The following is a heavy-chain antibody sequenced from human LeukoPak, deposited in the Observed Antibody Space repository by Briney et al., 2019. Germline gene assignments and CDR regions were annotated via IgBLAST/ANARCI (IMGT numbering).Heavy chain of an antibody. CDR1: GFTFSSYA. V-gene: IGHV3-23*01. CDR3: AKTPHYYDSRWWYFDY. CDR2: ISGSGGST. J-gene: IGHJ4*02. D-gene: IGHD3-22*01. Sequence: GGSLRLSCAASGFTFSSYAMSWVRQAPGKGLEWVSAISGSGGSTYYADSVKGRFTISRDNSKNTLYLQMNSLRAEDTAVYYCAKTPHYYDSRWWYFDYWGQGTLVTVSS.